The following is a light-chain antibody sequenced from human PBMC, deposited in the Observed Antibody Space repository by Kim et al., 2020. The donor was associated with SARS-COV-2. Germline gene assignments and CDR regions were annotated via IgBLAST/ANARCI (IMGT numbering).Light chain of an antibody. V-gene: IGKV1-39*01. Sequence: SASVGDRVTITCRESQSISSYLNWYQQKPGKAPKLLIYAASSLQSGVPSRCSGSGSGTDFTLTISSLQPEDFATYYCQQSYSTRLTFGGGTKV. CDR2: AAS. J-gene: IGKJ4*01. CDR1: QSISSY. CDR3: QQSYSTRLT.